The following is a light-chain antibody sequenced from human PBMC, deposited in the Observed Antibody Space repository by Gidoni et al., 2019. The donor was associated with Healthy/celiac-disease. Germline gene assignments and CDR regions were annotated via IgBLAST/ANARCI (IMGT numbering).Light chain of an antibody. CDR3: QNLET. V-gene: IGKV1-5*03. J-gene: IGKJ1*01. CDR1: QSISSW. CDR2: KAS. Sequence: DIQMTQSPSTLSASVGDRVTITCRASQSISSWLDWYQQKPGKAPKLLIYKASSLESGVPSRFSGSGSGTEFTLTISRLQPDDFATYYCQNLETFGQGTKVEIK.